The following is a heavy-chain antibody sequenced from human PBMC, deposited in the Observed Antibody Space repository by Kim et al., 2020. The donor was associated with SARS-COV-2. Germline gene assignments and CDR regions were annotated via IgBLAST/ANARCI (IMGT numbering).Heavy chain of an antibody. CDR2: IYYSGST. D-gene: IGHD1-26*01. Sequence: SETLSLTCTVSGGSISSYYWSWIRQPPGKGLEWIGYIYYSGSTNYNPSVKSRVTISVDTSKKQFSLKLSSVTAADTAVYYCVRGVNRGGGYYFDYWGQGTLVTVSS. CDR3: VRGVNRGGGYYFDY. J-gene: IGHJ4*02. V-gene: IGHV4-59*01. CDR1: GGSISSYY.